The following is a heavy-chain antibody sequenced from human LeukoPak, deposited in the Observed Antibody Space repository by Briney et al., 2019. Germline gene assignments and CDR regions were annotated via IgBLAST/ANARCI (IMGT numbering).Heavy chain of an antibody. D-gene: IGHD3-22*01. V-gene: IGHV4-34*01. Sequence: SETLSLTCAVYGGSFSGYYWSWIRQPPGKGLEWIGEINHSGSTNYNPSLKSRVTISVDTSKNQFSLKLSSVNAADTAVYYCARGRNYYDSSGYYLGYPLDYWGQGTLVTVSS. CDR2: INHSGST. CDR1: GGSFSGYY. J-gene: IGHJ4*02. CDR3: ARGRNYYDSSGYYLGYPLDY.